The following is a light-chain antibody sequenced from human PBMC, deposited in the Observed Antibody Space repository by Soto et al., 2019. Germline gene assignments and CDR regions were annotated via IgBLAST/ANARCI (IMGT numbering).Light chain of an antibody. V-gene: IGLV1-40*01. CDR3: QSYDTGLRGVYV. CDR2: DNN. J-gene: IGLJ1*01. CDR1: SSNIGAGYN. Sequence: QSVLTQPPSVSGAPGQRASISFTGSSSNIGAGYNVHWYQQLPGTAPKLVIYDNNNRPSGVPDGFSGSESGTSASLAITGLQPEDEADYYCQSYDTGLRGVYVFGTGTKLTVL.